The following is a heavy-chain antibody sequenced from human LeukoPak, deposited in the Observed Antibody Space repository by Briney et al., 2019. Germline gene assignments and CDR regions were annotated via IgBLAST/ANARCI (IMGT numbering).Heavy chain of an antibody. Sequence: PETLSLTCTASGGSISSYYWSWIRQPAGKGLEWIGRIYTSGSTNYNPSLKSRVTMSVDTSKNQFSLKLSSVTAADTAVYYCARAPQGVAAANYIDYGGQGTLVTVSS. V-gene: IGHV4-4*07. CDR3: ARAPQGVAAANYIDY. J-gene: IGHJ4*02. CDR1: GGSISSYY. CDR2: IYTSGST. D-gene: IGHD2-15*01.